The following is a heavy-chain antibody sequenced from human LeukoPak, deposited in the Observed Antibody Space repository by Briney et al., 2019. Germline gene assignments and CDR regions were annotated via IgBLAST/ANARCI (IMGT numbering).Heavy chain of an antibody. CDR2: ISSSGSTI. J-gene: IGHJ5*02. Sequence: NPGGSLRLSCAASGFTFSDYYMSWIRQAPGKGLEWVSYISSSGSTIYYADSVKGRFTISRDNAKNSLYLQMNSLRAEDTAVYYCARATYYHDSSGSPRWFDPWGQGTLVTVSS. CDR1: GFTFSDYY. D-gene: IGHD3-22*01. V-gene: IGHV3-11*04. CDR3: ARATYYHDSSGSPRWFDP.